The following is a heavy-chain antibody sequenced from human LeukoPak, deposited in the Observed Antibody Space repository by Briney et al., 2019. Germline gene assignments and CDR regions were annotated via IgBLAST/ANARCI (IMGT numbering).Heavy chain of an antibody. V-gene: IGHV4-39*07. D-gene: IGHD2-15*01. CDR2: IYYSGST. J-gene: IGHJ6*03. CDR3: ARAPGLGYCSGGSCFDYYYYYYMDV. CDR1: GGSISSSSYY. Sequence: SETLSLTCTVSGGSISSSSYYWGWIRQPPGKGLEWIGSIYYSGSTYYNPSLKSRVTISVDTSKNQFSLKLSSVTAADTAVYYCARAPGLGYCSGGSCFDYYYYYYMDVWGKGTTVTISS.